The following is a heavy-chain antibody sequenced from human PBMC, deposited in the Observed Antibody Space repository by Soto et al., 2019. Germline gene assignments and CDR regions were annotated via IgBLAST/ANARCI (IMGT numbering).Heavy chain of an antibody. CDR2: INSDGSST. CDR1: GFTFSSYW. D-gene: IGHD6-13*01. V-gene: IGHV3-74*01. CDR3: ARARAIAAAGISWFDP. Sequence: GALRLSCAASGFTFSSYWMHWVRQAPGKGLVWVSRINSDGSSTSYADSVRGRFTISRDNAKNTLYLQMNSLRAEDTAVYYCARARAIAAAGISWFDPWGQGTLVTVSS. J-gene: IGHJ5*02.